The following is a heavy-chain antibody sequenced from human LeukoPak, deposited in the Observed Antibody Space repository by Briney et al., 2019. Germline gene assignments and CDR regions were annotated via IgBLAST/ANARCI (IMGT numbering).Heavy chain of an antibody. V-gene: IGHV3-48*01. CDR1: GFTFSSYS. J-gene: IGHJ4*02. Sequence: GGSLRLSCAASGFTFSSYSMNWVRQAPGKGLEWVSYISSSSSTIYYADSVKGRFTVSRDNAKNSLYLQMNSLRAEDTAVYYCASQGELWFGELSDWGQGTLVTVSS. D-gene: IGHD3-10*01. CDR2: ISSSSSTI. CDR3: ASQGELWFGELSD.